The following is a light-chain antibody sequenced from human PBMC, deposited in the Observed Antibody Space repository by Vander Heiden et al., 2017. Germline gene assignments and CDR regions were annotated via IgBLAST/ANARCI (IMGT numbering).Light chain of an antibody. V-gene: IGLV3-1*01. J-gene: IGLJ3*02. CDR3: QAWDSSTAWV. CDR2: QDS. Sequence: SYELTQPPSVSVSPGQTASITCPGDNLGDKYACWYQQKPGQSPVLVIYQDSKRPSGIPGRFSGSNSGNTATLTISGTQAMDEADYYCQAWDSSTAWVFGGGTKLTVL. CDR1: NLGDKY.